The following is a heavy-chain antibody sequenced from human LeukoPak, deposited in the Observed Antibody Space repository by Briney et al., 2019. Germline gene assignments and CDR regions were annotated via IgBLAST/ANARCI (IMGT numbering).Heavy chain of an antibody. V-gene: IGHV3-74*03. CDR1: GFSFSTTW. CDR3: ARDWYHAIDY. D-gene: IGHD2-2*01. CDR2: ITSDGAST. Sequence: GGSLRLSCAASGFSFSTTWMHWVRQPPGQGLVWVARITSDGASTSYAESVKGRFTISRDNAKNTLYLQMNSLRAEDTAVYYCARDWYHAIDYWGQGTLVTVSS. J-gene: IGHJ4*02.